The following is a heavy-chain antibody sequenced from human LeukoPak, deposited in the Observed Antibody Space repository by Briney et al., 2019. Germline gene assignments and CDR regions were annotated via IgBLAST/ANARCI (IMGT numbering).Heavy chain of an antibody. J-gene: IGHJ6*03. Sequence: GGSLRLSCAASGFTFSSYGMHWVRQAPGKGLEWVAFIRYDGSNKYYADSVKGRFTISRDNSKNTLYLQMNSLRAEDTAVYYCARFGSSSSAYHSYYYMDVWGKGTTVTVSS. CDR1: GFTFSSYG. CDR3: ARFGSSSSAYHSYYYMDV. D-gene: IGHD6-6*01. V-gene: IGHV3-30*02. CDR2: IRYDGSNK.